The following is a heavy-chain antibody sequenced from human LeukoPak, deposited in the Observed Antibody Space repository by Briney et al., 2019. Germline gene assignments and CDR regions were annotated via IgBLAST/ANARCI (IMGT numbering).Heavy chain of an antibody. CDR1: GFTFSSYE. Sequence: GGSLRLSCAASGFTFSSYEMNWVRQAPGEGLEWVSYISSSGSTIYYADSVKGRFTISRDNAKNSLYLQMNSLRVEDTAVYFCARMLVYDAGGEAFDCWGQGTQVTVSS. CDR2: ISSSGSTI. D-gene: IGHD2-8*01. V-gene: IGHV3-48*03. J-gene: IGHJ4*02. CDR3: ARMLVYDAGGEAFDC.